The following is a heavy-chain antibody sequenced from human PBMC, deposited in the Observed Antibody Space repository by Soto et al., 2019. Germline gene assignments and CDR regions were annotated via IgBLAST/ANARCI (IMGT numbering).Heavy chain of an antibody. D-gene: IGHD3-22*01. CDR3: ARGEIHYYDSSGYYYRWFDP. CDR1: GGTFSSYA. Sequence: GASVKVSCKASGGTFSSYAISWVLQAPGQGLEWMGGIIPIFGTANYAQKFQGRVTITADESTSTAYMELSSLRSEDTAVYYCARGEIHYYDSSGYYYRWFDPWGQGTLVTVSS. V-gene: IGHV1-69*13. CDR2: IIPIFGTA. J-gene: IGHJ5*02.